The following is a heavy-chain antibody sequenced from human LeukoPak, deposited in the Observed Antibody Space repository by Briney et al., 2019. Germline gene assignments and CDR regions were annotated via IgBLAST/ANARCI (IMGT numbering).Heavy chain of an antibody. Sequence: PSETLSLTCAVYGGSFSGYYWSWIRQPPGKGLEWIGEINHSGSTNYNPSLKSRVTISVDTSKNQFSLKLSSVTAADTAVYYCARGYSSSHAFYHYMDVWGKGTTVTVSS. CDR1: GGSFSGYY. D-gene: IGHD6-6*01. V-gene: IGHV4-34*01. J-gene: IGHJ6*03. CDR2: INHSGST. CDR3: ARGYSSSHAFYHYMDV.